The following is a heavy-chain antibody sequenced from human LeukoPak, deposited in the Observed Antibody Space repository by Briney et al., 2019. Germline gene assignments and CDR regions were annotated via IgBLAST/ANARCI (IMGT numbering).Heavy chain of an antibody. V-gene: IGHV3-23*01. CDR3: AKDDSGSYSPYYYYMDV. CDR1: GFTFSNYC. D-gene: IGHD1-26*01. J-gene: IGHJ6*03. CDR2: ISVSGGRT. Sequence: PGGSLRLSCAVSGFTFSNYCMSWVRQARGKWLEWVSTISVSGGRTYYADSVKGRFTISRDNSKNTLYLQMNSLRAEDTAVYYCAKDDSGSYSPYYYYMDVWGKGTTVTISS.